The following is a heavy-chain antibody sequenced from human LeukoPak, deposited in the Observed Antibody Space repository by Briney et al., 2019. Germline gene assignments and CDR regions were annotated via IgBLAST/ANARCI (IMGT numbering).Heavy chain of an antibody. Sequence: QSGGSLRLSCAASGFTFSSYALTWVRRAPGKGLDGSSAISGSGGSTYYADSVKGRFTISRDNSKNTLYLQMNSLRAEDTAVYYCAKFGGYSSSWFDYWGQGTLVTVSS. J-gene: IGHJ4*02. D-gene: IGHD6-13*01. V-gene: IGHV3-23*01. CDR1: GFTFSSYA. CDR2: ISGSGGST. CDR3: AKFGGYSSSWFDY.